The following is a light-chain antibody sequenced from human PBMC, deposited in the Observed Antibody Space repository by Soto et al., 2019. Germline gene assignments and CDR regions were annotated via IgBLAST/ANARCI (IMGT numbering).Light chain of an antibody. CDR1: NIGSKS. Sequence: SSELTQPPSVSVAPGKTARITCGGNNIGSKSVHWYQQKPGQAPVLVIYYDSDRPSGIPERFSGSNSGNTATLTISSVEAGDEAEYYCQVWDSSSDHYVFGTGTKVTVL. CDR3: QVWDSSSDHYV. J-gene: IGLJ1*01. CDR2: YDS. V-gene: IGLV3-21*04.